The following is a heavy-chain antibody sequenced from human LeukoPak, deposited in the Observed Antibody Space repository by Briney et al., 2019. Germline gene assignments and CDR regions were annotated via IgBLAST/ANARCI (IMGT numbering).Heavy chain of an antibody. Sequence: SETVSLTCTVSGVSIRSYYWSWPRQSPGKGLEWIGYIYYSGSTNYNPSLKSRVSISLDMSKKQFSLKLTSVTAADTAVYYCAREGGPYRPLDYSGQGTLVSVAS. CDR3: AREGGPYRPLDY. V-gene: IGHV4-59*12. CDR1: GVSIRSYY. CDR2: IYYSGST. J-gene: IGHJ4*02.